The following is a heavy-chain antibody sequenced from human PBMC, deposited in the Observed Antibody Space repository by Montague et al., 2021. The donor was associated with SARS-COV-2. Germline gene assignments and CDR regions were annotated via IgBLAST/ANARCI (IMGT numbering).Heavy chain of an antibody. J-gene: IGHJ4*02. CDR1: GFIFDNYG. CDR3: ARDRYSISPYFDY. Sequence: SLRLSCAASGFIFDNYGMSWVCRVPGKGLEWVSNINWNGDSTGYADSVKGRFTISRDNAKNSLSLQMNSLRAEDTALYYCARDRYSISPYFDYWGQGILVTVSS. V-gene: IGHV3-20*04. D-gene: IGHD6-6*01. CDR2: INWNGDST.